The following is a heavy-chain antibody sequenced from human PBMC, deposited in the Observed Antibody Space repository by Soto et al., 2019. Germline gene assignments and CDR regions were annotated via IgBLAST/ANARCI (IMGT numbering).Heavy chain of an antibody. V-gene: IGHV3-48*01. CDR3: VRDGILRASMGSGYYYYLDV. CDR2: ISGRSTTT. Sequence: EEQLVESGGGLVQRGGSLRLSCAASGFPFSSYNMNWVRQAPGKGLEWVAYISGRSTTTHFADSVRGRFTISRDDGKASVYLQMNSLRAEDTAVYYCVRDGILRASMGSGYYYYLDVWGKGTMVTVSS. D-gene: IGHD3-16*01. CDR1: GFPFSSYN. J-gene: IGHJ6*03.